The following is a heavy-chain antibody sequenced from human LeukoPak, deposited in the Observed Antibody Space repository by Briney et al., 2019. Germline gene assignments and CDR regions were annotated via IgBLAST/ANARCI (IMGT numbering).Heavy chain of an antibody. CDR2: IYTSGST. CDR1: GGSISSGSYD. Sequence: SXTLSLTCTVSGGSISSGSYDWGWIRQPAGKGLEWIGRIYTSGSTNYNPSLKSRVTISVDTSKNQFSLKLSSVTAADTAVYYCARDRPAYYYDSSGYPWGQGTLVTVSS. D-gene: IGHD3-22*01. J-gene: IGHJ5*02. CDR3: ARDRPAYYYDSSGYP. V-gene: IGHV4-61*02.